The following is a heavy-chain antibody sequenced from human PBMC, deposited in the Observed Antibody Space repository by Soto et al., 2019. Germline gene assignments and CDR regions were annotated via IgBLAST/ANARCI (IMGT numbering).Heavy chain of an antibody. D-gene: IGHD4-17*01. CDR3: VSQRTTVPTQAYFDY. CDR1: AGSVTHSSYY. CDR2: VYYRGRS. Sequence: PSGTRSRTWTVSAGSVTHSSYYWVGIRQSPGKGLGWIGSVYYRGRSSSKSSVKSRVTISVDTSKNLFSLSLNSVTASDTAVYFCVSQRTTVPTQAYFDYWGPGALVTVSS. J-gene: IGHJ4*02. V-gene: IGHV4-39*01.